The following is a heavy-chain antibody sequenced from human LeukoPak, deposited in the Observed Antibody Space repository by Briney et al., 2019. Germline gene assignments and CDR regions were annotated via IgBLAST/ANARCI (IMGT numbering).Heavy chain of an antibody. Sequence: SETLFLTCAVYGGSFNGYYWSWVRQTPGKGLEWIGEINRSGTTNYNPSLGSRVSMSVDTSKSQVSLRLTSVTAADTAIFYCARGRFGNPLQLQPRRPFDLWGQGTAVIVSS. CDR3: ARGRFGNPLQLQPRRPFDL. D-gene: IGHD1-1*01. CDR2: INRSGTT. CDR1: GGSFNGYY. J-gene: IGHJ3*01. V-gene: IGHV4-34*01.